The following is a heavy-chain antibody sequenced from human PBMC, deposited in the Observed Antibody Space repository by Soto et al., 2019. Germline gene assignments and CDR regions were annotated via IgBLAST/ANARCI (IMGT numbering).Heavy chain of an antibody. CDR1: GFTFSSYG. Sequence: QVQLVESGGGVVQPGRSLRLSCAASGFTFSSYGMHWVRQAPGKGLEWVAVISYDGSNKYYADSVKGRFTISRDNSKNTLYLQMTSLRAEDPAVYYCAKEPLAAAGTALDYWCQGTLVTVSS. D-gene: IGHD6-13*01. CDR2: ISYDGSNK. V-gene: IGHV3-30*18. CDR3: AKEPLAAAGTALDY. J-gene: IGHJ4*02.